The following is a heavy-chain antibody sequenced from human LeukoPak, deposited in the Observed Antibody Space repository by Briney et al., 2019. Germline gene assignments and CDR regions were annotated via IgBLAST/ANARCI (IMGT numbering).Heavy chain of an antibody. CDR3: ARVAEYYFDY. CDR1: GFTFSSYG. D-gene: IGHD1-14*01. CDR2: IYSSSDYL. J-gene: IGHJ4*02. V-gene: IGHV3-21*01. Sequence: GGSLRLSCAASGFTFSSYGMNWVRHAPGKRLEWVSSIYSSSDYLYYADSVKGRFTISRDNAKNSLYLQMNSLRAEDTAVYYCARVAEYYFDYWGQGTLVTVSS.